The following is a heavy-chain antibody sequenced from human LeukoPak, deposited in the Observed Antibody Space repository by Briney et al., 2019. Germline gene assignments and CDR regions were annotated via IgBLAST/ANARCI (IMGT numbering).Heavy chain of an antibody. CDR2: IRSKAYGGTT. Sequence: GGSLRLSRTASGFTFGDYAMSWVRQAPGKGLEWVGFIRSKAYGGTTEYAASVKGRFTISRDDSKSIAYLQMNSLKTEDTAVYYCTRVTSIVVVPAAIRAVDYWGQGTLVTVSS. D-gene: IGHD2-2*02. V-gene: IGHV3-49*04. CDR3: TRVTSIVVVPAAIRAVDY. CDR1: GFTFGDYA. J-gene: IGHJ4*02.